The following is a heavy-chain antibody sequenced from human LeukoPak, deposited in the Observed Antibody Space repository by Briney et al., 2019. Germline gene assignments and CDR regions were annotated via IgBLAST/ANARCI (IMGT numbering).Heavy chain of an antibody. CDR1: GLTFNDYY. CDR2: ISHTSSYT. V-gene: IGHV3-11*06. J-gene: IGHJ4*02. CDR3: ASHGGHDYFDY. D-gene: IGHD5-12*01. Sequence: GGSLRLSCAVSGLTFNDYYMSWIRQAPGKGLEWLSYISHTSSYTKYVDSVKGRFTISRDNAKNSLHLQMNNLRAGDTAVYCCASHGGHDYFDYWGQGTLVTVSS.